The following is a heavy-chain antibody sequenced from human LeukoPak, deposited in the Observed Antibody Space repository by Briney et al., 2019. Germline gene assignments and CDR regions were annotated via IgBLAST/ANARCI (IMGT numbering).Heavy chain of an antibody. CDR3: ATAPLYSSSSRFDY. Sequence: ASVKVSCKVSGYTLTELSMHWVRQAPGKGLEWMGGFDPEDGETIYAQKFQGRVTMTEDTSTDTAYMELSSLRSEDTAVYYCATAPLYSSSSRFDYWGQGTLVTVSS. CDR1: GYTLTELS. D-gene: IGHD6-6*01. V-gene: IGHV1-24*01. CDR2: FDPEDGET. J-gene: IGHJ4*02.